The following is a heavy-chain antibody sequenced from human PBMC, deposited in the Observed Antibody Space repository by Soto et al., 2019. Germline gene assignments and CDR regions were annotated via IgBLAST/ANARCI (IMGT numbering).Heavy chain of an antibody. CDR2: ISAHNGKT. J-gene: IGHJ5*02. V-gene: IGHV1-18*04. Sequence: GASVKVSCKASGYIFTRYGVTWVRQAPGQGLEWMGWISAHNGKTNYAQKLQGRVTMTTDTSTLTGYMELRSLRSDDTAVYYCARWMSGSYSDWFDPWGQGTLVTVPQ. CDR1: GYIFTRYG. CDR3: ARWMSGSYSDWFDP. D-gene: IGHD1-26*01.